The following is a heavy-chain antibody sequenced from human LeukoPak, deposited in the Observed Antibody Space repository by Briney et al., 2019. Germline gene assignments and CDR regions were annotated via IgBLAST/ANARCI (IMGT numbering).Heavy chain of an antibody. CDR1: GGSISSGDYY. J-gene: IGHJ4*02. Sequence: SETLSLTCTVSGGSISSGDYYWSWIRQPPGKGLEWIGYIYYSGSTYYNPSLKSRVTISVDTSKNQFSLKLSSVTAADTAVYYCARGPSTYYYDSSGYSGNSNDYWGQGTLVTVSS. CDR2: IYYSGST. D-gene: IGHD3-22*01. CDR3: ARGPSTYYYDSSGYSGNSNDY. V-gene: IGHV4-30-4*01.